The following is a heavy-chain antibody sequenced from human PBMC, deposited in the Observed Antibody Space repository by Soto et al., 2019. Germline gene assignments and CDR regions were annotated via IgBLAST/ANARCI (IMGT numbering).Heavy chain of an antibody. CDR3: ARVGSYYAH. J-gene: IGHJ4*02. V-gene: IGHV1-2*02. CDR1: GSTHTIYF. Sequence: QVQLVQSGAEVKQPGASVRVSCKASGSTHTIYFIHWLRQAPGQGLEWMGWINSVSGGTNYAHKFQGRVTMTRDTSTTTAFMDLSGLRSDDTAVYYCARVGSYYAHWGQGTLVSVSS. CDR2: INSVSGGT. D-gene: IGHD1-26*01.